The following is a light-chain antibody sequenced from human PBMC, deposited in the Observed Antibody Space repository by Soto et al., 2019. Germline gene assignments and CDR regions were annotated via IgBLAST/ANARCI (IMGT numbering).Light chain of an antibody. CDR2: KAS. Sequence: DIQMTQSPSTLSASVGDRVSITCRASQSISSWLAWYQQKPGKAPKLLIYKASILESGVPSRFSGSASGSGSGTKFTLTISSLQPDDFATYYCQQYNSYPYTFGQGTNLEIK. J-gene: IGKJ2*01. V-gene: IGKV1-5*03. CDR1: QSISSW. CDR3: QQYNSYPYT.